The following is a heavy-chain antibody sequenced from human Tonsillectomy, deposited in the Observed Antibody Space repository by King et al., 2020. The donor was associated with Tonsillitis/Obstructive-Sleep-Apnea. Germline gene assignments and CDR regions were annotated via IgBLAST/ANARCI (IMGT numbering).Heavy chain of an antibody. J-gene: IGHJ3*01. V-gene: IGHV3-9*01. D-gene: IGHD1-26*01. CDR1: GFTFDYYA. Sequence: EPQLVQSGGGLVQPGRSLRLSCAASGFTFDYYAMHWVRQAPGKGLEWVSGLSWNSDSIHYADSVKGRFTISRDNAKNSLYLQMNSLRAEDTALYYCAKDRGSGNYYVRSEKAFDLWGQGTMVTVSS. CDR3: AKDRGSGNYYVRSEKAFDL. CDR2: LSWNSDSI.